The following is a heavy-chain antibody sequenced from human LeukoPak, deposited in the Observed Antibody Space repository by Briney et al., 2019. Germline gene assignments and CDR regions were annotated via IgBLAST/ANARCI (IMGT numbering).Heavy chain of an antibody. D-gene: IGHD3-22*01. CDR2: IIPILGIA. V-gene: IGHV1-69*04. Sequence: SVKVSCKASGGTFSSYAISWVRQAPGQGLEWMGRIIPILGIANYAQKFQGRVTITADKSTSTAYMELSSLRSEDTAVYYCAKDPGYYDSSGHYYYYGMDVWGQGTTVTVSS. CDR3: AKDPGYYDSSGHYYYYGMDV. CDR1: GGTFSSYA. J-gene: IGHJ6*02.